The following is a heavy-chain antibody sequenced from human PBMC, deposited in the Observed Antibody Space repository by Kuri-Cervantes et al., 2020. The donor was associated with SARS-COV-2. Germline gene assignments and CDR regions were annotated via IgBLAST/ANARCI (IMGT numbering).Heavy chain of an antibody. CDR2: IYYSGST. CDR1: GGSISSYY. Sequence: SETLSLTCTVSGGSISSYYWSWIRQPPGKGLEWIGYIYYSGSTNYNPSLKSRVTISVDTSKNQFSLKLSSVTAADTAVCYCARWGYSSSSSGLGYYYYYKDVWGKGTTVTVSS. J-gene: IGHJ6*03. CDR3: ARWGYSSSSSGLGYYYYYKDV. D-gene: IGHD6-6*01. V-gene: IGHV4-59*01.